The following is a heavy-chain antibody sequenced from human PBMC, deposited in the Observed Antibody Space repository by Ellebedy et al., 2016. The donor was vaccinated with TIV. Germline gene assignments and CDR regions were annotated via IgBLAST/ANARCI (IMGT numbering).Heavy chain of an antibody. Sequence: GESLKISXAASGFTFSRYGMHWVCQVPGKGLEWISYISNGGRTIYYADSIKGRFTISRDNAKDSLYLQMNSLRAEDTAVYYCARGDVDDGTFDIWGQGTLVTVSS. CDR1: GFTFSRYG. V-gene: IGHV3-48*03. CDR3: ARGDVDDGTFDI. J-gene: IGHJ3*02. CDR2: ISNGGRTI. D-gene: IGHD1-1*01.